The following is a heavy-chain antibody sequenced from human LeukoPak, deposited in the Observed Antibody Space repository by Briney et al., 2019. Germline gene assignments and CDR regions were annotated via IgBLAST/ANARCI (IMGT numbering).Heavy chain of an antibody. D-gene: IGHD3-3*01. J-gene: IGHJ5*02. CDR3: AREGQYDFWSGLKWFDP. V-gene: IGHV3-7*01. Sequence: GGSLRLSCAASGFTLSTSWMSWVRQAPGKGLEWVANIKHDGSEKNFVDSVKGRFTISRDNANNSLFLQINNVRDEDTATYYCAREGQYDFWSGLKWFDPWGQGTLVIVSS. CDR1: GFTLSTSW. CDR2: IKHDGSEK.